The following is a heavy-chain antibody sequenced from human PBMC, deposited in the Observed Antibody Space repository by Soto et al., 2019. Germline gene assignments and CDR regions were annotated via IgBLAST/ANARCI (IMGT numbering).Heavy chain of an antibody. J-gene: IGHJ6*03. CDR1: GGSFSGYY. CDR2: INHSGSS. CDR3: ARSWWQRREVGFLDWLLPGYMGV. D-gene: IGHD3-3*01. Sequence: SETLSLTCAVYGGSFSGYYWSWIRQPPGKGLEWIGEINHSGSSNDNTSLKSRVTISVDTSKNQFSLKLSSVTVGDTAVYYCARSWWQRREVGFLDWLLPGYMGVWGKGTTVT. V-gene: IGHV4-34*01.